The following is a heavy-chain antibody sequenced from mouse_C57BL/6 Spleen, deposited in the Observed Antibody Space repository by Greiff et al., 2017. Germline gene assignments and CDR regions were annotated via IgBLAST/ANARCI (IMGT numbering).Heavy chain of an antibody. D-gene: IGHD2-4*01. Sequence: VKLVESGGGLVQPGGSLKLSCAASGFTFSDYGMAWVRQAPRKGPEWVAFISNLAYSIYYADTVTGRFTISRENAQNPLYLELSSLRSEDTAMYYCARYDYAWFAYWGQGTLVTVSA. J-gene: IGHJ3*01. CDR3: ARYDYAWFAY. CDR1: GFTFSDYG. V-gene: IGHV5-15*01. CDR2: ISNLAYSI.